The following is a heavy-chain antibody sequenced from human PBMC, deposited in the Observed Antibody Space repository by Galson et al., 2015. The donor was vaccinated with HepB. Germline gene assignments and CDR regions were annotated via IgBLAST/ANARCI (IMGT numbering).Heavy chain of an antibody. D-gene: IGHD2-2*01. Sequence: SLRLSCAASGFTFSSYGMHWVRQAPGKGLEWVAVIWYDGSNKYYADSVKGRFTISRDNSKNTLYLQMNSLRAEDTAVYYCARGVPAASWFDYWGQGTLVTVSS. V-gene: IGHV3-33*01. CDR3: ARGVPAASWFDY. J-gene: IGHJ4*02. CDR2: IWYDGSNK. CDR1: GFTFSSYG.